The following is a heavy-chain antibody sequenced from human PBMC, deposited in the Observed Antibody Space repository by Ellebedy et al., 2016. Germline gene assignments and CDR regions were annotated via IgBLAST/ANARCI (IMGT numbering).Heavy chain of an antibody. CDR2: ISSSSSYT. J-gene: IGHJ4*02. CDR3: ARQKYSGSHPLFSY. V-gene: IGHV3-21*05. Sequence: GGSLRLXXAASGFTFSSYGMHWVRQAPGKGLEWVSYISSSSSYTNYADSVKGRFTISRDNAKNSLYLQMNSLRAEDTAVYYCARQKYSGSHPLFSYWGQGTLVTVSS. D-gene: IGHD1-26*01. CDR1: GFTFSSYG.